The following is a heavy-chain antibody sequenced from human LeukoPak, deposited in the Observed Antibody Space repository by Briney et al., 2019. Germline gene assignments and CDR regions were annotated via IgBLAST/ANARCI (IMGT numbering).Heavy chain of an antibody. CDR1: GFTFSSYW. Sequence: GGSLRLSCAASGFTFSSYWMHWVRHVPGKGLVWVSRINSDGTSTTYADSVKGRFTISRDNAKNTLYLQMNSLRAEDTAVYYCARGASGYSYGWGQGTLVTVSS. CDR3: ARGASGYSYG. D-gene: IGHD5-18*01. J-gene: IGHJ4*02. V-gene: IGHV3-74*01. CDR2: INSDGTST.